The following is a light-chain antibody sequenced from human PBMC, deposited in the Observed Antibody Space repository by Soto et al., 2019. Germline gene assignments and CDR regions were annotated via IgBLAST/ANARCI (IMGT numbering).Light chain of an antibody. CDR1: QSISSY. Sequence: DIQMTQSPSSLSASIGDRVTITCRASQSISSYLNWYQQTPGKAPKLLIYAASSLQRGVPARFSGSGSGTEFTLTISSLQPEDFATYYCQQSDSTPTFGQGTKVEIK. V-gene: IGKV1-39*01. J-gene: IGKJ2*01. CDR3: QQSDSTPT. CDR2: AAS.